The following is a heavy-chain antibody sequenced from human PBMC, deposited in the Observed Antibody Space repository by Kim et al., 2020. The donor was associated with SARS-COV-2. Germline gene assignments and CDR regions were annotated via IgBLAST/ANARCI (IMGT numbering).Heavy chain of an antibody. CDR2: T. J-gene: IGHJ4*02. V-gene: IGHV3-53*01. Sequence: TNFADSVKGRFSISRDTPKNTVYLQLTNLRPEDTAVYYCARSSGGTFDYWGQGTLVTVSS. CDR3: ARSSGGTFDY. D-gene: IGHD1-1*01.